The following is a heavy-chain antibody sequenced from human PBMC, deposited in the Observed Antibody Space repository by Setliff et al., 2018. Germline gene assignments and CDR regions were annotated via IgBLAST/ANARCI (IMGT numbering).Heavy chain of an antibody. V-gene: IGHV3-11*01. D-gene: IGHD2-15*01. CDR1: GFTFSDYY. Sequence: GGSLRLSCAASGFTFSDYYMSWIRQAPGKGLEWVSYISSSGRTISYADSVKGRFTISRDNAKNSLYLQMNSLRAEDTALYYCARDRGYCSGGSCYKDYWGQGTLVTVSS. CDR2: ISSSGRTI. J-gene: IGHJ4*02. CDR3: ARDRGYCSGGSCYKDY.